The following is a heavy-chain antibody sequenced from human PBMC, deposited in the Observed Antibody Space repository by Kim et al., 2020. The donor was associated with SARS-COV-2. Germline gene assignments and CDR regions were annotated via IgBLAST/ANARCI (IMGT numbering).Heavy chain of an antibody. J-gene: IGHJ2*01. CDR3: AKDTPPGWGRYCSSTSCTKDWYFDL. CDR2: ISWNSGSI. CDR1: GFTFDDYA. V-gene: IGHV3-9*01. Sequence: GGSLRLSCAASGFTFDDYAMHWVRQAPGKGLEWVSGISWNSGSIGYADSVKGRFTISRDNAKNSLYLQMNSLRAEDTALYYCAKDTPPGWGRYCSSTSCTKDWYFDLWGRGTLVTVSS. D-gene: IGHD2-2*01.